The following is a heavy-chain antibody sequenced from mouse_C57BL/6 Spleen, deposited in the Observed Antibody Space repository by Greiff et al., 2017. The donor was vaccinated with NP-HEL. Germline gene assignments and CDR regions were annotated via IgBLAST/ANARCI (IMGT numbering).Heavy chain of an antibody. D-gene: IGHD1-1*01. CDR3: ARRPVVADWYFDV. V-gene: IGHV1-19*01. J-gene: IGHJ1*03. CDR2: INPYNGGP. Sequence: VQLKESGPVLVKPGASVKMSCKASGYTFTDYYMNWVKQSHGKSLEWIGVINPYNGGPSYNQKFKGKATLTVDKSSSTAYMELNSLTSEDSAVYYCARRPVVADWYFDVWGTGTTVTVSS. CDR1: GYTFTDYY.